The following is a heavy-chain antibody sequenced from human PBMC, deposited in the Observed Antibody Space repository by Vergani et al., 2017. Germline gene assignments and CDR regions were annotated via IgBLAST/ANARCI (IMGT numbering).Heavy chain of an antibody. CDR1: GFTFSSYA. CDR3: AKDHPRNYYGSGSYYNVRYYYGMDV. D-gene: IGHD3-10*01. J-gene: IGHJ6*02. V-gene: IGHV3-23*01. CDR2: ISGSGGST. Sequence: EVQLLESGGGLVQPGGSLRLSCAASGFTFSSYAMSWVRQAPGKGLEWVSAISGSGGSTYYADSVTGRFTISRDNSKNTLYLQMNILRAEDTAVYYCAKDHPRNYYGSGSYYNVRYYYGMDVWGQGTTVTVSS.